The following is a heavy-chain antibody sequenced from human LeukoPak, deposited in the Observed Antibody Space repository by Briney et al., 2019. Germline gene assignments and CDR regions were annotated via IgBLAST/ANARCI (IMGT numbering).Heavy chain of an antibody. CDR2: ISPYNGNT. Sequence: GASVKVSCKASGYTFTSYGISWVRQAPGQGLEWMGWISPYNGNTNYAQKLQGRVTMTTDTSTSTAYMELRSLRSDDTAVYYCARDLRIAVAGRVFDYWGQGTLVTVSS. CDR3: ARDLRIAVAGRVFDY. V-gene: IGHV1-18*04. CDR1: GYTFTSYG. D-gene: IGHD6-19*01. J-gene: IGHJ4*02.